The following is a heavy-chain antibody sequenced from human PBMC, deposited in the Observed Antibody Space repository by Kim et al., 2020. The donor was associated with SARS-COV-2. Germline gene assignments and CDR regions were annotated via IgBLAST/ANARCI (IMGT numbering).Heavy chain of an antibody. Sequence: YAESVKGRFTIARDNSKDTLYLQMNSLRAEDTAVYYCAKTPSYGEQNLDYWGQGTLVTVSS. V-gene: IGHV3-23*01. D-gene: IGHD4-17*01. CDR3: AKTPSYGEQNLDY. J-gene: IGHJ4*02.